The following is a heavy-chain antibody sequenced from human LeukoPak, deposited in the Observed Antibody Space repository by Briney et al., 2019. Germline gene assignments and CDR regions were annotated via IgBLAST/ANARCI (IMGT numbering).Heavy chain of an antibody. J-gene: IGHJ4*02. CDR2: ISYDGSNK. Sequence: PGGSLRLSCAASGFNFSSYAMHWVRQAPGKGLEWVAVISYDGSNKYYADSVKGRFTISRDNSKNPLYLQMNSLRAEDTAVYYCAGGGDCGGDCADYDFDYWGQGTLVTVSS. CDR3: AGGGDCGGDCADYDFDY. CDR1: GFNFSSYA. D-gene: IGHD2-21*02. V-gene: IGHV3-30-3*01.